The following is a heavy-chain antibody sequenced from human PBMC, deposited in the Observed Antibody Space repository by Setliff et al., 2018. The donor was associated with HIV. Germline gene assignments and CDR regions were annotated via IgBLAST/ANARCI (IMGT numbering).Heavy chain of an antibody. D-gene: IGHD4-4*01. CDR2: ISTYNGNT. Sequence: ASVKVSCKASGYTFTNYGINWVRQAPGQGLEWMGWISTYNGNTNFAQKLQGRVTMTTDTSTSTAYMELRSLRSDDTAVYYCAREGYSVDAFDIWGQGTMVTVSS. CDR3: AREGYSVDAFDI. CDR1: GYTFTNYG. V-gene: IGHV1-18*01. J-gene: IGHJ3*02.